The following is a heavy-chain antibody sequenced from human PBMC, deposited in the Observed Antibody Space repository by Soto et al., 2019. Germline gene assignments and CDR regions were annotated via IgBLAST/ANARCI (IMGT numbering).Heavy chain of an antibody. J-gene: IGHJ4*02. CDR1: GASISSSY. Sequence: PSETLSLTCTVSGASISSSYWSWIRQSPGKGLEWIGFIHYSGSTNYNLSLKSRVTISVDTSKSQFSLNLTSVTAADTAVYYCAGDRNPPHLFYWGQGTPVTVSS. V-gene: IGHV4-59*01. D-gene: IGHD1-1*01. CDR2: IHYSGST. CDR3: AGDRNPPHLFY.